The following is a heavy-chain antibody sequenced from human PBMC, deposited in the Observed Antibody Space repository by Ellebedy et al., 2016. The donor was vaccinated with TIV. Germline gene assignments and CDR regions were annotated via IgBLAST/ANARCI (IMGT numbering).Heavy chain of an antibody. CDR2: IGTAGDT. V-gene: IGHV3-13*01. CDR3: ARATAGLDV. Sequence: GESLKISCAASGFTFSSYDMHWVRQVIGKGLEWVSGIGTAGDTHYSGSVKGRFTISRENGKNSLYLQMNSLKAEDTAMYYCARATAGLDVWGQGTTVSVSS. J-gene: IGHJ6*02. CDR1: GFTFSSYD.